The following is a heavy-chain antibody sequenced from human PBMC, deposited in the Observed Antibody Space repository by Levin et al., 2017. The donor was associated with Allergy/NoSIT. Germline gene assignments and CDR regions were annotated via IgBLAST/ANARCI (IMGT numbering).Heavy chain of an antibody. CDR3: ARGHGYYHYMDV. V-gene: IGHV1-18*01. CDR2: IAIYNDDK. CDR1: GYSFTTYG. Sequence: GESLKISCKASGYSFTTYGIFWVRQAPGQGLEWKGWIAIYNDDKNYSQKFQGRVSLTTDFSTSTTYMEQRSLTPNDTAVYYCARGHGYYHYMDVWGEGTAVTVS. J-gene: IGHJ6*03.